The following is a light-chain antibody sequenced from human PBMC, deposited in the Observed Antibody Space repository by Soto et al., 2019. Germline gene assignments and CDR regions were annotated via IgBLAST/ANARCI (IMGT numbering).Light chain of an antibody. CDR3: QQTYSTPWT. V-gene: IGKV1-39*01. Sequence: DIQMPQSPSSLSASVGDRVTITCRASQNIDSYLNWYQQRPGKAPKLLIHDASSLQSGVPSRFSGSGSGTDFALTINSLQPEDCATIYCQQTYSTPWTFGQGTKVEIK. CDR2: DAS. CDR1: QNIDSY. J-gene: IGKJ1*01.